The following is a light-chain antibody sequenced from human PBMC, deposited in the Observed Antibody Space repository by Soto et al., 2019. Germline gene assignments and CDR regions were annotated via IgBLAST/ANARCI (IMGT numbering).Light chain of an antibody. CDR1: SSNIGAGYD. CDR3: QSYDSSLSALV. Sequence: QSVLTQPPSVSGAPGQRVTISCTGSSSNIGAGYDVHWYQQLPGTARKLLIYGNSNRPSGVPDRFSGSKSGTSASLAITGLQAEDEADYYCQSYDSSLSALVFGGGTKLTVL. V-gene: IGLV1-40*01. J-gene: IGLJ3*02. CDR2: GNS.